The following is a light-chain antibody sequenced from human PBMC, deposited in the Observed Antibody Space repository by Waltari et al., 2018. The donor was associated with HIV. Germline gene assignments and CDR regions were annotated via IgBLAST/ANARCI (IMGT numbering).Light chain of an antibody. CDR2: DAS. V-gene: IGKV3-11*01. Sequence: IVLTQSPATLSLSPGERATLSCRASQSVSSYLAWYQQKHGQAPRLLIYDASNRATGIPARFSGSGSGTDFTLTISSLEPEDFAVYYCQQRSNWPPWTFGQGTKVEIK. J-gene: IGKJ1*01. CDR3: QQRSNWPPWT. CDR1: QSVSSY.